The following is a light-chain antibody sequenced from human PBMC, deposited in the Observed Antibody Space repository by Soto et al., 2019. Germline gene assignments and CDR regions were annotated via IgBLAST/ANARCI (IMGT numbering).Light chain of an antibody. V-gene: IGKV3-15*01. Sequence: EIVMTQSPATLSVSPGEGATLSCRASQGIGDTLAWYQQKPGQTPRLLIYDTSIRATGVPARFSGSRSGAEFTLTISSLQSEDFAVYYCQQYDDRAPYTFGQGTKLEIK. CDR3: QQYDDRAPYT. J-gene: IGKJ2*01. CDR1: QGIGDT. CDR2: DTS.